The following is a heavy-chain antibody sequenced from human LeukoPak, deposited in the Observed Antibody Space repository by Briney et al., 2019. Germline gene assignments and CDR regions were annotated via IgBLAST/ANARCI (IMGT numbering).Heavy chain of an antibody. CDR1: GFTFSSYA. D-gene: IGHD3-16*01. CDR3: AKDRDGGSHTRPKGFDY. J-gene: IGHJ4*02. Sequence: GGSLRLSCVASGFTFSSYAMSWVRQAPGKGLEWVSGLSASGGKTYYADSVKGRFTISRDNSKNTLYMQMNSLRAEDTAIYYCAKDRDGGSHTRPKGFDYWGQGTLASVSS. CDR2: LSASGGKT. V-gene: IGHV3-23*01.